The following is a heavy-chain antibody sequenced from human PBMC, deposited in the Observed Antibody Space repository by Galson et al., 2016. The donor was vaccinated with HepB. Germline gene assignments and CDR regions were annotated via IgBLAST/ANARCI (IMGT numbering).Heavy chain of an antibody. D-gene: IGHD3-10*01. V-gene: IGHV3-53*01. CDR1: GLTVSNNY. CDR2: MYSGGAT. Sequence: SLRLSCAVSGLTVSNNYMRWVRQAPGKGLEWVSLMYSGGATHYADSVKGRFTISRDSSKNTLYLQMNTLRAEDTAVYYCARGVLPADHWGQGTLATVSS. CDR3: ARGVLPADH. J-gene: IGHJ4*02.